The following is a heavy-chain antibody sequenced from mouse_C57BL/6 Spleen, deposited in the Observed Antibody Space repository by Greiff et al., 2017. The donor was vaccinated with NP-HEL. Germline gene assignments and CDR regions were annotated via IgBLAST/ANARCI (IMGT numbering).Heavy chain of an antibody. J-gene: IGHJ4*01. CDR1: GFSLSTFGMG. CDR2: IWWDDDK. CDR3: ARHDRDLTGTYYYAMDY. D-gene: IGHD4-1*01. Sequence: QVTLKVSGPGILQPSQTLSLTCSFSGFSLSTFGMGVGWIRQPSGKGLEWLALIWWDDDKYYNPALKSRLIISKDTSKNQVFLKIANVDTADTATYYCARHDRDLTGTYYYAMDYWGQGTSVTVSS. V-gene: IGHV8-8*01.